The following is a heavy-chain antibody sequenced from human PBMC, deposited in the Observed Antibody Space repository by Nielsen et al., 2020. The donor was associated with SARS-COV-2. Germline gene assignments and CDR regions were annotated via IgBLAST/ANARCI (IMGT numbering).Heavy chain of an antibody. CDR3: ARGGRITFGGADDAFDI. CDR1: GGSISSGGYS. D-gene: IGHD3-16*01. J-gene: IGHJ3*02. Sequence: SETLSLTCAVSGGSISSGGYSWSWIRQPPGKGLEWIGYIYHSGRTYYNPSLKSRVTISVDRSKTQFSLKLSPVTAADTAVYYCARGGRITFGGADDAFDIWGQGTMVTVSS. CDR2: IYHSGRT. V-gene: IGHV4-30-2*01.